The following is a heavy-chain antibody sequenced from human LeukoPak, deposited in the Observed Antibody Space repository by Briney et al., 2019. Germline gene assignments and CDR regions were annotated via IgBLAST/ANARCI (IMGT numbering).Heavy chain of an antibody. CDR2: IIPIFGTA. V-gene: IGHV1-69*06. D-gene: IGHD3-22*01. Sequence: SVKVSCKASGGTFSSYAISWVRQAPGQGLEWMGGIIPIFGTANYAQKFQGRVTITADKSTSTAYMELSRLRSDDTAVYYCARDERYDSSGYPFDYWGQGTLVTVSS. CDR1: GGTFSSYA. J-gene: IGHJ4*02. CDR3: ARDERYDSSGYPFDY.